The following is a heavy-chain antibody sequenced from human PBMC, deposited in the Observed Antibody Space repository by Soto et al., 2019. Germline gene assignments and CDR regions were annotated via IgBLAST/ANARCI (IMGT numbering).Heavy chain of an antibody. CDR2: ISAYNGNT. D-gene: IGHD6-25*01. V-gene: IGHV1-18*01. Sequence: GASVKVSCKASGYTFTSYGICWVRQAPGQGLEWMGWISAYNGNTNYAQKLQGRVTMTTDASTSTAYMELRSLRSDDTAVYYCARHLGGYSSGEGYGMDVWGQGTTVTVS. CDR1: GYTFTSYG. CDR3: ARHLGGYSSGEGYGMDV. J-gene: IGHJ6*02.